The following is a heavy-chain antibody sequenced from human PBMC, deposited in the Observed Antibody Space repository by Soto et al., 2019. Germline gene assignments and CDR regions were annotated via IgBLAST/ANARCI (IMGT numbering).Heavy chain of an antibody. D-gene: IGHD2-8*01. V-gene: IGHV4-31*03. CDR1: GGSISSGGYY. Sequence: SETLSLTYTVSGGSISSGGYYWSWIRQHPGKGLEWIGYIYYSGSTYYNPSLKSRVTISVDTSKNQFSLKLSSVTAADTAVYYCARDPLIYGNGYFQHWGQGTLVTVSS. J-gene: IGHJ1*01. CDR2: IYYSGST. CDR3: ARDPLIYGNGYFQH.